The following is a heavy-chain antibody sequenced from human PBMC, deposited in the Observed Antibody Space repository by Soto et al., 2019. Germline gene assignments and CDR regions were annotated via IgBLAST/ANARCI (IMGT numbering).Heavy chain of an antibody. D-gene: IGHD6-13*01. V-gene: IGHV4-59*01. J-gene: IGHJ4*02. CDR2: IYYTGST. Sequence: QVQLQESGPGLVKPSETLSLTCSVSGGYISNYYWSWIRRPPGKRLEWIGYIYYTGSTNYNPSLTLRVTISADTPKNQFSRKLTSVTAADTAVYYCARGLGGSSSWYDYWGQGTLVTVSS. CDR3: ARGLGGSSSWYDY. CDR1: GGYISNYY.